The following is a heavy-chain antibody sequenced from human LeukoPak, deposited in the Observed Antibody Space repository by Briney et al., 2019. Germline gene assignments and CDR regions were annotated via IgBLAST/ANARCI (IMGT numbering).Heavy chain of an antibody. J-gene: IGHJ5*02. V-gene: IGHV4-59*01. D-gene: IGHD6-19*01. CDR2: IYYSGST. CDR1: GGSISSYY. Sequence: SETLSLTCTVSGGSISSYYWSWIRQPPGKGLEWIGYIYYSGSTNYNPSLKSRVTISVDTSKNQFSLKLSSVTAADTAVYYCAGGMAVAGMFDPWGQGTLVTVSS. CDR3: AGGMAVAGMFDP.